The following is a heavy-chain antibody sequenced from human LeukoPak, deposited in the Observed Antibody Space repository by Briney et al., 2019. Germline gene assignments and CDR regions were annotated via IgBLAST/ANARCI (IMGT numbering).Heavy chain of an antibody. D-gene: IGHD3-16*01. Sequence: GGSLRLSCAASGFNFGSYAMNWVCQAPGKGLEWVSSISSGSSFIYYADSVKGRFTISRDNAKNSLYLQMNSPRAEDTAIYYCARDQGGERWFDPWGQGTLVTVSS. J-gene: IGHJ5*02. CDR1: GFNFGSYA. CDR2: ISSGSSFI. V-gene: IGHV3-21*01. CDR3: ARDQGGERWFDP.